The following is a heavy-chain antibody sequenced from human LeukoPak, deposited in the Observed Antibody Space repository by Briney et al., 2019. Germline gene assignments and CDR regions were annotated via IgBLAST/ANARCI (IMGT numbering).Heavy chain of an antibody. V-gene: IGHV4-30-4*01. J-gene: IGHJ6*02. CDR1: GGSISSGDYY. CDR3: ARDSRLRFPYYYYGMDV. Sequence: PSQTLSLTCTVSGGSISSGDYYWSWIRQPPGKGLEWIGYIYYSGSTYYNPSLKGRVTISVDTSKNQFSLKLSSVTAADTAVYYCARDSRLRFPYYYYGMDVWGQGTTVTVSS. D-gene: IGHD3-16*01. CDR2: IYYSGST.